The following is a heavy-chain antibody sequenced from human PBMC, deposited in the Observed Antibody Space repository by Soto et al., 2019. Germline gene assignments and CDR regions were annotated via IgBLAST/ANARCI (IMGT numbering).Heavy chain of an antibody. CDR3: ARDYDFWSGYYTGIVRYFHY. D-gene: IGHD3-3*01. CDR1: GFTFSSYA. Sequence: GGSLRLSCAASGFTFSSYAMSWVRQAPGKGLEWVSAISGSGGSTYYADSVKGRFTISRDNSKNTLYLQMNSLRAEDTAVYYCARDYDFWSGYYTGIVRYFHYWGQGTLVTVSS. CDR2: ISGSGGST. J-gene: IGHJ4*02. V-gene: IGHV3-23*01.